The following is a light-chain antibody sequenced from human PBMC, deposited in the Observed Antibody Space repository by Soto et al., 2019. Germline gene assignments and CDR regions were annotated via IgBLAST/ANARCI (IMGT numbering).Light chain of an antibody. V-gene: IGLV1-40*01. J-gene: IGLJ1*01. CDR3: QSSDSTLSARYV. CDR1: STNIGASYA. CDR2: GNT. Sequence: QSVLTYPPSVTGAPGQHVSFSCPWHSTNIGASYAVHWYQQRPGTAPNLLIFGNTIRPSGVPDRFSASTSGTPASLAITALQAEDEGDYYCQSSDSTLSARYVFGTGTKVTVL.